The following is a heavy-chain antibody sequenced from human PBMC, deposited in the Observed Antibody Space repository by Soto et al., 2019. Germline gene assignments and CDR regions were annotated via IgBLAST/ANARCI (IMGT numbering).Heavy chain of an antibody. CDR3: ARKVLGSTSRPDWWYFDL. J-gene: IGHJ2*01. Sequence: EVQLLESGGGLVQPGGSLRLSCVGSGFTFINYAMNWVRQTPGKGLEWVSTISGGGDRAFDADTVKGRFTISRDNSKNTVNVQMNSLRADDTAVYYCARKVLGSTSRPDWWYFDLWGRGTLVTVSS. CDR1: GFTFINYA. CDR2: ISGGGDRA. V-gene: IGHV3-23*01. D-gene: IGHD2-2*01.